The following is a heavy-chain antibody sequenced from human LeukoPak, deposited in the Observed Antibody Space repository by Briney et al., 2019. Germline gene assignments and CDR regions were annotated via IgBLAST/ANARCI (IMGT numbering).Heavy chain of an antibody. D-gene: IGHD3-22*01. V-gene: IGHV4-59*12. CDR1: GGSISSYY. CDR3: ARDQGRYYDSSGYGYWFDP. CDR2: IYYTGST. Sequence: SETLSLTCTVSGGSISSYYWSWIRQPPGKGLEWIGTIYYTGSTYYNPSLKSRITISVDTSKKQLSLRLRSVTAADTAVYYCARDQGRYYDSSGYGYWFDPWGQGTLVTVSS. J-gene: IGHJ5*02.